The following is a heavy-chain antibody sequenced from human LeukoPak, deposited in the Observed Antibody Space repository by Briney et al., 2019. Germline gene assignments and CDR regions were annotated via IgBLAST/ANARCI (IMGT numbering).Heavy chain of an antibody. D-gene: IGHD3-22*01. J-gene: IGHJ3*02. CDR2: MNPNSGNT. Sequence: ASVKVSCKASGYTFTSYDINWVRQATGQGLEWMGWMNPNSGNTGYAQKFQGRATMTRNTSISTAYMELSSLRSEDTAVYYCAFYYPEGAFDIWGQGTMVTVSS. V-gene: IGHV1-8*01. CDR1: GYTFTSYD. CDR3: AFYYPEGAFDI.